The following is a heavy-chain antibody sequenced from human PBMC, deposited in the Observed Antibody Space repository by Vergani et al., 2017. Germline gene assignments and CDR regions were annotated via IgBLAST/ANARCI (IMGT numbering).Heavy chain of an antibody. CDR2: ISAYNGNT. J-gene: IGHJ4*02. D-gene: IGHD6-13*01. CDR3: ARDDQGDSSSWYESDY. V-gene: IGHV1-18*01. CDR1: GYTFTSYG. Sequence: QVQLVQSGAEVKKPGASVKVSCKASGYTFTSYGISWVRQAPGQGLEWMGWISAYNGNTNYAQKFQGRVTMTRDTSISTAYMELSRLRSDDTAVYYCARDDQGDSSSWYESDYWGQGTLVTVSS.